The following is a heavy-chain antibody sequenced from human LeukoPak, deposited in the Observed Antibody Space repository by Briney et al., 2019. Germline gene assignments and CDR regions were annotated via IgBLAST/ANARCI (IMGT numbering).Heavy chain of an antibody. V-gene: IGHV4-34*01. J-gene: IGHJ4*02. D-gene: IGHD3-22*01. CDR3: ARGLGYDSSGYYDY. Sequence: SETLSLTCAVYGGSFSGYYWSWIRQPPGKGLEWIGEINHSGSTNYNPSLKSRVTISVDTSKNQFSLKLSSVTAADTAVYYCARGLGYDSSGYYDYWGQGTLVTVSS. CDR1: GGSFSGYY. CDR2: INHSGST.